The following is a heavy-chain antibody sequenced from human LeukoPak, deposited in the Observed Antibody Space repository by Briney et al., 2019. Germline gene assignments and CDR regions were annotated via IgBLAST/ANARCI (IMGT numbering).Heavy chain of an antibody. CDR1: GFTFDDYS. CDR2: IRWNRGSI. J-gene: IGHJ3*02. CDR3: AKGGPRMIVVVKVTRFYAFDI. V-gene: IGHV3-9*01. Sequence: HTGESLRLSCAASGFTFDDYSMHWVRQPPGKGLEWVAGIRWNRGSIGYVDSVKGRFTISRDNSKNTLYLKMNSLRAEDTAVYYCAKGGPRMIVVVKVTRFYAFDIWGQGTMVTVSS. D-gene: IGHD3-22*01.